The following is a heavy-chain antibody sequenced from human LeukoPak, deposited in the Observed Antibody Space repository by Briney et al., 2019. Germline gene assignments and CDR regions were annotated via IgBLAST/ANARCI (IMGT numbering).Heavy chain of an antibody. J-gene: IGHJ4*02. CDR2: ISTSSSYI. Sequence: GGSLRLSCAASGFTFSRNCMNWVRQAPGKGLEWVSSISTSSSYIYYADSVKGRFTISRNNGKNPLYLQMNSLRAEDTAVYYCARGAEGIAATDSNFDYWGRGTLVTVSS. CDR1: GFTFSRNC. V-gene: IGHV3-21*01. CDR3: ARGAEGIAATDSNFDY. D-gene: IGHD6-13*01.